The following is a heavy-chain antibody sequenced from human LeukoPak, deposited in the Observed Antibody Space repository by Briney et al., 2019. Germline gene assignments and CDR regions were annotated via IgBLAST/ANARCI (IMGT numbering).Heavy chain of an antibody. Sequence: PGGSLRLSCAASGFTVSSNYMSWVRQAPGKGLEWVSVIYSGGSTNYADSVKGRFTISRDNSKNTLYLQMNSLRAEDTAVYYCARSRRAATLDYWAREPWSPSPQ. J-gene: IGHJ4*02. CDR2: IYSGGST. D-gene: IGHD2-15*01. V-gene: IGHV3-53*01. CDR3: ARSRRAATLDY. CDR1: GFTVSSNY.